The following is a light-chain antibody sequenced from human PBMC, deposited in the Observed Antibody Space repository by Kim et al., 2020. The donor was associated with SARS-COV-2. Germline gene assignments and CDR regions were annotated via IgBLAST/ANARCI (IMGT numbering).Light chain of an antibody. V-gene: IGLV3-19*01. CDR1: SLRNYY. Sequence: SSELTQDPAVSVALGQTVRITCQGDSLRNYYASWYQQKPGQAPVFVIYGENNRPSGIPDRFSGSFSGNTASLTITGAQAEEEADYYCNCRDSSGNHLVFG. CDR2: GEN. J-gene: IGLJ2*01. CDR3: NCRDSSGNHLV.